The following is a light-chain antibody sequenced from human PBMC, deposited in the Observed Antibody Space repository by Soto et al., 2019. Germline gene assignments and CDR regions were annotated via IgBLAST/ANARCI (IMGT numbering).Light chain of an antibody. J-gene: IGLJ3*02. Sequence: QLVLTQSPSASASLGASVKLTCTLSSGHSSYAIAWHQQQPEKGPRYLMNLNSDGSHSKGDGIPDRFSGSSSGAERYLTISRLQSEDEAEYYCQTWATGITWVLGGGTKLTVL. CDR2: LNSDGSH. V-gene: IGLV4-69*01. CDR1: SGHSSYA. CDR3: QTWATGITWV.